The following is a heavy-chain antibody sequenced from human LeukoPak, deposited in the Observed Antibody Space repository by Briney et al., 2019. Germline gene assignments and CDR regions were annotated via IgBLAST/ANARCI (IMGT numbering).Heavy chain of an antibody. V-gene: IGHV1-46*01. CDR1: GYTFTSYY. D-gene: IGHD3-10*01. J-gene: IGHJ3*02. CDR3: ALRPPMVRGAIDI. Sequence: ASVKVSCKASGYTFTSYYMHWVRQAPGQGLEWMGIINPSGGSTSYAQKFQGRVTMTRDTSTSTVYMELSSLRSDDTAVYYCALRPPMVRGAIDIWGQGTMVTVSS. CDR2: INPSGGST.